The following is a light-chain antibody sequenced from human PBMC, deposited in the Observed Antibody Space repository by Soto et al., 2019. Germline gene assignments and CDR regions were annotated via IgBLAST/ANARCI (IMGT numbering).Light chain of an antibody. Sequence: EIVMTQSPATLSVSPGERATLSCRASQSVSSNLAWYQQKPGQAPRLLIYAASTRATGIPARFSCSESGTEFTRTISSLQSEDFAVYYCQQYNNWPPWTFGQGTKVEIK. CDR3: QQYNNWPPWT. CDR2: AAS. J-gene: IGKJ1*01. CDR1: QSVSSN. V-gene: IGKV3-15*01.